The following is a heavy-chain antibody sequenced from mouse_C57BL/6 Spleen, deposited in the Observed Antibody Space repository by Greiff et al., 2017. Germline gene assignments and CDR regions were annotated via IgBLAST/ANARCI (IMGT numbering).Heavy chain of an antibody. CDR1: GFNIKDDY. J-gene: IGHJ2*01. V-gene: IGHV14-4*01. Sequence: VQLQQSGAELVRPGASVKLSCTASGFNIKDDYMHWVKQRPEQGLEWIGWIDPENGDTEYASKFQGKATITADTSSNTAYLQLSSLTSEDTAVFYCTSSYYRSSYSGFDYWGQGTTLTVSS. CDR3: TSSYYRSSYSGFDY. D-gene: IGHD1-1*01. CDR2: IDPENGDT.